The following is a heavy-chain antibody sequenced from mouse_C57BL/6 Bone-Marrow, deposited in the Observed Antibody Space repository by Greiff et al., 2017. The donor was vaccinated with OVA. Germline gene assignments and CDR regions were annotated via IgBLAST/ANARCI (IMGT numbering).Heavy chain of an antibody. CDR3: TTGEGNYGSSSYFDY. D-gene: IGHD1-1*01. CDR1: GFNIKDYY. V-gene: IGHV14-1*01. CDR2: IDPEDGDT. Sequence: EVKLLESGAELVRPGASVKLSCTASGFNIKDYYMHWVKQRPEQGLEWIGRIDPEDGDTEYAPKFQGKATMTADTSSNTAYLQLSSLTSEDTAVYYCTTGEGNYGSSSYFDYWGQGTTLTVSS. J-gene: IGHJ2*01.